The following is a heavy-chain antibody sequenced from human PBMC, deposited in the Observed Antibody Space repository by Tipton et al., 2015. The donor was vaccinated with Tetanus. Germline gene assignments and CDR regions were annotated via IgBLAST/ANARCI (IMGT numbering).Heavy chain of an antibody. CDR1: GFTFSSYW. J-gene: IGHJ6*02. CDR2: INSDGSST. Sequence: GSLRLSCAASGFTFSSYWMHWVRQAPGKGLVWVSRINSDGSSTSYADSVKGRFTISRDNAKNTLYLQMNSLRAEDTAVYYCARENPETDYYGMDVWGQGTTVTVSS. CDR3: ARENPETDYYGMDV. V-gene: IGHV3-74*01.